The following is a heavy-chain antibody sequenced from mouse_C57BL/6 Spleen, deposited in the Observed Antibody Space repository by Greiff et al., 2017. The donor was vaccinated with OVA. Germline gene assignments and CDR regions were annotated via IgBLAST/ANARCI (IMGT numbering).Heavy chain of an antibody. J-gene: IGHJ4*01. D-gene: IGHD2-4*01. V-gene: IGHV1-52*01. CDR3: ARLAGGYYDYGRDAMDY. CDR2: IDPSDSET. Sequence: QVQLQQPGAELVRPGSSVKLSCKASGYTFTSYWMHWVKQRPIQGLEWIGNIDPSDSETHYNQKFKDKATLTVDKSSSTAYMQLSSLTSEDSAVYYCARLAGGYYDYGRDAMDYWGQGTSVTVSS. CDR1: GYTFTSYW.